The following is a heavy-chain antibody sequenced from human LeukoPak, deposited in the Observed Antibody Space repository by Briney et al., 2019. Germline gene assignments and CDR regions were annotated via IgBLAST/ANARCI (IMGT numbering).Heavy chain of an antibody. V-gene: IGHV3-21*01. Sequence: GGSLRLSCTASGFTFSDDNMNWVRLAPGKGLEWVSSISSSSSYIYYADSVKGRFTISRDNAKNSLYLQMNSLRADDTAVYFCATTTTGGGYFPYWGQGTLVTVSS. CDR3: ATTTTGGGYFPY. D-gene: IGHD4-23*01. CDR2: ISSSSSYI. CDR1: GFTFSDDN. J-gene: IGHJ4*02.